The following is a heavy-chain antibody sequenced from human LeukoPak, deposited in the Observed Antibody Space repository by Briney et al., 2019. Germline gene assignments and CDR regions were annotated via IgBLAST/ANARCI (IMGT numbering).Heavy chain of an antibody. J-gene: IGHJ4*02. CDR1: GFTFSNCA. D-gene: IGHD6-19*01. V-gene: IGHV3-23*01. CDR3: AKDLSSGWYPYYFDF. Sequence: GGSLRLSCAASGFTFSNCAMNWVRQAPGKGLEWVSAISGSGAATFNADSVKGRFTISRDNSKNTLYLQMNSLRAEDTAVYYCAKDLSSGWYPYYFDFWGRGTLVTVSS. CDR2: ISGSGAAT.